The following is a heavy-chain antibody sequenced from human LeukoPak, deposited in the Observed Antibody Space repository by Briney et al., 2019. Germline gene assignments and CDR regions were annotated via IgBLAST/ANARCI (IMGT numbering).Heavy chain of an antibody. D-gene: IGHD3-10*02. Sequence: GGSLRLSCAASGFTFSTVAMIWVRQPPGKGLEWVSSIFPSGGEIHYADSVRGRFTISRDNSKSTLSLQMNSLRAEDTAVYYCAELGITMIGGVWGKGTTVTISS. CDR1: GFTFSTVA. J-gene: IGHJ6*04. CDR3: AELGITMIGGV. V-gene: IGHV3-23*01. CDR2: IFPSGGEI.